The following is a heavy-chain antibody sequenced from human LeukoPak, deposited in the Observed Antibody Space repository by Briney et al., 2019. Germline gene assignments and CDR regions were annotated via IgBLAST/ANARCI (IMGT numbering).Heavy chain of an antibody. CDR1: GFTFRSYW. J-gene: IGHJ3*01. Sequence: GGSLRLSCAASGFTFRSYWTHWVRQAPGKGLVWVSRIDNDGRDTIYADSVKGRFTISRDNAKNTLYLEMSNLRAEDTAVYFCSRGGPNHAFDFWGQGTMVTVSS. CDR3: SRGGPNHAFDF. D-gene: IGHD4/OR15-4a*01. V-gene: IGHV3-74*01. CDR2: IDNDGRDT.